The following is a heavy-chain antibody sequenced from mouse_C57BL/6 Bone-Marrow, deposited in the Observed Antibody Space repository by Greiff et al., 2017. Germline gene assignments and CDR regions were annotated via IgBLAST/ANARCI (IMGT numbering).Heavy chain of an antibody. J-gene: IGHJ4*01. CDR1: GYTFTSYW. V-gene: IGHV1-50*01. Sequence: QVQLQQPGAELVKPGASVKLSCKASGYTFTSYWMQWVKQRPGQGLEWIGEIDPSASYTNYNQKFKGKATLTVDTSSSTAYMQLSSLTSEDSAVYYCARDPMITTGYYYAMDYWGQGTSVTVSS. CDR2: IDPSASYT. D-gene: IGHD2-4*01. CDR3: ARDPMITTGYYYAMDY.